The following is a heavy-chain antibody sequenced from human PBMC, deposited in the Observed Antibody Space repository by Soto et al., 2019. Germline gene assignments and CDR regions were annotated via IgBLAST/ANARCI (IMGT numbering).Heavy chain of an antibody. CDR2: ISGSGSST. Sequence: GSLRLSCAASGFTFSSYAMSWVRQAPGKGLEWVSGISGSGSSTYYADSVKGRFTISRDNSKNTLYLQMNSLRAEDTAVYYCEKDRIAVAGSYYFNYWGQGTLVTVYS. V-gene: IGHV3-23*01. J-gene: IGHJ4*02. CDR1: GFTFSSYA. D-gene: IGHD6-19*01. CDR3: EKDRIAVAGSYYFNY.